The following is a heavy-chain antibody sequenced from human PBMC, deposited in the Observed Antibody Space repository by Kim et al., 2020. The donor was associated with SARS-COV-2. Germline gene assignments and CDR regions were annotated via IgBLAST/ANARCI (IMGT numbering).Heavy chain of an antibody. CDR2: IKQDGSGE. V-gene: IGHV3-7*01. D-gene: IGHD3-3*01. CDR1: GFTFSSAW. J-gene: IGHJ4*02. CDR3: ARKNGITIFGVVTNKKSYDFDS. Sequence: GGSLRLSCAASGFTFSSAWMSWVRQAPGKGLEWVANIKQDGSGEYYVDSVKGRFTISRDNAKNSLYLQMNSMRAEDPAVYYCARKNGITIFGVVTNKKSYDFDSWGQGTLVTVSS.